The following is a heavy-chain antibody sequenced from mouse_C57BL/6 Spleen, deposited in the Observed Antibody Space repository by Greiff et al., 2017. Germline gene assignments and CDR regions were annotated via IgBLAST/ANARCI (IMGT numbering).Heavy chain of an antibody. CDR2: INPNNGGT. J-gene: IGHJ4*01. Sequence: VQLKQSGPELVKPGASVKMSCKASGYTFTDYNMHWVKQSHGKSLEWIGYINPNNGGTSYNQKFKGKATLTVNKSSSTAYMELRSLTSEDSAVYYCARVDYGSSYPHYAMDYWGQGTSVTVSS. D-gene: IGHD1-1*01. V-gene: IGHV1-22*01. CDR3: ARVDYGSSYPHYAMDY. CDR1: GYTFTDYN.